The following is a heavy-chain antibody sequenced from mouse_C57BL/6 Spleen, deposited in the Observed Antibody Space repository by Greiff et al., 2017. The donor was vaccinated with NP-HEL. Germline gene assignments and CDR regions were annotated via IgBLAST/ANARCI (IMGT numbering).Heavy chain of an antibody. CDR2: IYPGSGNT. Sequence: QVQLQQSGAELVRPGASVKLSCKASGYTFTDYYINWVKQRPGQGLEWIARIYPGSGNTYYNEKFKGKATLTAEKSSSTAYMQLSSLTSEDSAVYFCARDGYDGIWYFDVWGTGTTVTVSS. J-gene: IGHJ1*03. CDR1: GYTFTDYY. D-gene: IGHD2-2*01. V-gene: IGHV1-76*01. CDR3: ARDGYDGIWYFDV.